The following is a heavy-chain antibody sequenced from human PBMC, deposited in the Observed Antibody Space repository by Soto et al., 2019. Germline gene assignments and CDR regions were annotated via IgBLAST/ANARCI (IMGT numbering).Heavy chain of an antibody. D-gene: IGHD6-13*01. CDR3: AREATIGLVAAAGTGLVNY. CDR2: IIPILGIA. V-gene: IGHV1-69*02. J-gene: IGHJ4*02. Sequence: QVQLVQSGAEVKKPGSSVKVSCKASGGTFSSYTISWVRQAPGQGLEWMGRIIPILGIANYAQKFQGRVTIPADKSTSTACMELSSLRSEDTAVYYCAREATIGLVAAAGTGLVNYWGQGTLVTVSS. CDR1: GGTFSSYT.